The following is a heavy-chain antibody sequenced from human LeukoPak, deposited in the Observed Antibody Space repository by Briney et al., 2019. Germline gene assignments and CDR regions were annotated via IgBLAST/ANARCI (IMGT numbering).Heavy chain of an antibody. CDR2: ISAYNGNT. J-gene: IGHJ4*02. V-gene: IGHV1-18*01. D-gene: IGHD2-15*01. CDR3: AKCRLGYCSVDGLDY. Sequence: ASVKVSCKASGYTFTSYGISWVRQAPGQGLEWMGWISAYNGNTNYAQKLQGRVTMTTDTSTSTAYMELRSLRSDDTAVYYCAKCRLGYCSVDGLDYWGQGTLVTVSS. CDR1: GYTFTSYG.